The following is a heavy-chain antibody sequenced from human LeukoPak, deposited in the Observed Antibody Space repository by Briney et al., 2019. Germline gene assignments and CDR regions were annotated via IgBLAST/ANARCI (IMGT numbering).Heavy chain of an antibody. D-gene: IGHD6-19*01. V-gene: IGHV3-21*01. CDR2: ISSSSTYI. CDR3: ARDPGGYSSGGELDV. Sequence: GGSLRLSCAASGFTFSSYSMNWVRQAPGKGLEWVSSISSSSTYIYYADSVKGRFTISRDNAKNSLYLQMNSLRAEDMAVYYCARDPGGYSSGGELDVWGKGTTVTVSS. J-gene: IGHJ6*04. CDR1: GFTFSSYS.